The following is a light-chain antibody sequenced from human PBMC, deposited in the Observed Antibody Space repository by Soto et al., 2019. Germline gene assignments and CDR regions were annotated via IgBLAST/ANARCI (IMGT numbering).Light chain of an antibody. Sequence: EIVMTQSPATLSVSPGERATLSCRASQSVSSNLAWYQQKPGQAPRLLIYGASTRATGIPARFSGSGSGTEFTLTISSLQSEDFAVYYCQQYNNWPPHTFGQGTKVDIK. CDR1: QSVSSN. CDR3: QQYNNWPPHT. V-gene: IGKV3-15*01. CDR2: GAS. J-gene: IGKJ2*01.